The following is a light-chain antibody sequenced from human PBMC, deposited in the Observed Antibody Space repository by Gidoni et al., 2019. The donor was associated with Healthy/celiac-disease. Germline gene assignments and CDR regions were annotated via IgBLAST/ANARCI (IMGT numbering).Light chain of an antibody. CDR1: SSNIGSNY. Sequence: QSVLNQPPSASGTPGPRVTISCSGSSSNIGSNYVYWYQQLPGTAPKLLIYRNNQRPSGVPDRFSGSKSGTSASLAISGLRSEDEADYYCAAWDDSLSADYVFGTGTKVTVL. CDR2: RNN. J-gene: IGLJ1*01. CDR3: AAWDDSLSADYV. V-gene: IGLV1-47*01.